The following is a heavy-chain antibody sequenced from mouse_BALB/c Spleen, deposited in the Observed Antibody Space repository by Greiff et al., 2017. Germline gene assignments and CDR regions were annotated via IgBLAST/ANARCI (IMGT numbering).Heavy chain of an antibody. Sequence: QGQLQQSGPQLVRPGASVKISCKASGYSFTSYWMHWVKQRPGQGLEWIGMIDPSDSETRLNQKFKDKATLTVDKSSSTAYMQLSSPTSEDSAVYYCARRGYGNYYAMDYWGQGTSVTVSS. V-gene: IGHV1S126*01. CDR2: IDPSDSET. CDR1: GYSFTSYW. D-gene: IGHD2-10*02. J-gene: IGHJ4*01. CDR3: ARRGYGNYYAMDY.